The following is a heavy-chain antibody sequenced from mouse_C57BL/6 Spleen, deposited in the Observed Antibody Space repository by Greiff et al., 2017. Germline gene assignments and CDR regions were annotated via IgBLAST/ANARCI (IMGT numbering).Heavy chain of an antibody. J-gene: IGHJ3*01. V-gene: IGHV1-54*01. CDR2: INPGSGGT. D-gene: IGHD2-4*01. CDR3: ARGEDDYDLFAY. Sequence: VQLMESGAELVRPGTSVKVSCKASGYAFTNYLIEWVKQRPGQGLEWIGVINPGSGGTNYNEKFKGKATLTADKSSSTAYMQLSSLTSEDSAVYFCARGEDDYDLFAYWGQGTLVTVSA. CDR1: GYAFTNYL.